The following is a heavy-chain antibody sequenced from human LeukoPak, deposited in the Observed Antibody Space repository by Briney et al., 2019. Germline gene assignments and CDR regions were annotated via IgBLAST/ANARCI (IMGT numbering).Heavy chain of an antibody. J-gene: IGHJ6*03. D-gene: IGHD6-25*01. V-gene: IGHV3-21*01. CDR1: GFTLGAYN. CDR2: ITRSSTYM. Sequence: GGSLRLSCVASGFTLGAYNMNWVRQAPGKGLEWVSAITRSSTYMNYADSLKGRFTISRDNAKNSMYLQMNSLTAEDTAVYFCARDAALLPGKYYYYMDVWGKGTTVIVSS. CDR3: ARDAALLPGKYYYYMDV.